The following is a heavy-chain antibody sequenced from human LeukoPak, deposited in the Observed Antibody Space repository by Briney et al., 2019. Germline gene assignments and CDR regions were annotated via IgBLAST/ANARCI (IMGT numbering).Heavy chain of an antibody. J-gene: IGHJ4*02. CDR1: GFTFSSYA. D-gene: IGHD5-24*01. CDR3: AKEVGFNWGYHDY. CDR2: IIGSGGST. Sequence: GRSLRLSCAASGFTFSSYAMSWVRQAPGKGLEWVSAIIGSGGSTYYADSAEGRFTISRDNSKNTLYLQMNSLRAEDTAVYYCAKEVGFNWGYHDYWGQGTLVTVSS. V-gene: IGHV3-23*01.